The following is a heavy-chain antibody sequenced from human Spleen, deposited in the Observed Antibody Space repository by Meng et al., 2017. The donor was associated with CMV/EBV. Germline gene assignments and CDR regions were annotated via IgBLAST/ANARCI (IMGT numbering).Heavy chain of an antibody. CDR3: AREAAARPIDY. V-gene: IGHV4-34*01. Sequence: SETLSLTCAVYGGSFSGYYWSWIRQPPGKGLEWIGEINHSGSTNYNPSPKSRVTISVDTSKNQFSLKLSSVTAADTAVYYCAREAAARPIDYWGQGTLVTVSS. CDR1: GGSFSGYY. J-gene: IGHJ4*02. CDR2: INHSGST. D-gene: IGHD6-6*01.